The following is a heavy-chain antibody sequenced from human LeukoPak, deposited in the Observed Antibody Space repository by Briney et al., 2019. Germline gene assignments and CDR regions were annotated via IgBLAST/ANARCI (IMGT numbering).Heavy chain of an antibody. Sequence: GGSLRLSCAASGFTFSSYAMSWVRQAPGKGLEWVSGISGSGDNTYYADSVKGRFTISRDNSKNSLYVQVNSLGTEDTAAYYCAKGSYYDSSGSFYFDYWGQGTLVTVSS. V-gene: IGHV3-23*01. CDR3: AKGSYYDSSGSFYFDY. D-gene: IGHD3-22*01. CDR1: GFTFSSYA. J-gene: IGHJ4*02. CDR2: ISGSGDNT.